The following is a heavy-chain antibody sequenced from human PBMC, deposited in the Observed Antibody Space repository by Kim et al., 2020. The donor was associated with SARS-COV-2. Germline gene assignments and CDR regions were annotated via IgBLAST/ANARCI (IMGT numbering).Heavy chain of an antibody. CDR3: ARDVFPLAASRYGMDV. V-gene: IGHV3-30*07. Sequence: DSATGRFTTPRDNSKNTLYLQLNSLRAEDTAVYYCARDVFPLAASRYGMDVWGQGTTVTVSS. D-gene: IGHD6-19*01. J-gene: IGHJ6*02.